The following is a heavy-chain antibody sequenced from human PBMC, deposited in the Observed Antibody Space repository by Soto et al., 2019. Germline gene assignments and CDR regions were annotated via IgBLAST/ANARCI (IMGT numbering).Heavy chain of an antibody. D-gene: IGHD2-15*01. CDR3: ARGDYCSGDSCYSERDNWFDP. J-gene: IGHJ5*02. CDR2: INSDGSST. CDR1: GFTFSSYW. Sequence: EVQLVESGGGLVQPGGSLRLSCAASGFTFSSYWMHWVRQAPGKGLVWVSRINSDGSSTSYADSVKGRFTISRDNAKNTLYVQMNSLRAEDTAMYYCARGDYCSGDSCYSERDNWFDPWGQGTLVTVSS. V-gene: IGHV3-74*01.